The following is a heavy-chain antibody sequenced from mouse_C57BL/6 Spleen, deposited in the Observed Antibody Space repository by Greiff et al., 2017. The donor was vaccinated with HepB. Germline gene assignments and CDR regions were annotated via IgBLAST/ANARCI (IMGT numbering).Heavy chain of an antibody. Sequence: EVQGVESGGGLVKPGGSLKLSCAASGFTFSSYAMSWVRQTPEKRLEWVATISDGGSYTDYPDNVKGRFTISRTNAKNNLYLQMSHLKSEDTAMYYCAREKNYYSNYGYFDVWGTGTTVTVSS. V-gene: IGHV5-4*01. D-gene: IGHD2-5*01. J-gene: IGHJ1*03. CDR1: GFTFSSYA. CDR2: ISDGGSYT. CDR3: AREKNYYSNYGYFDV.